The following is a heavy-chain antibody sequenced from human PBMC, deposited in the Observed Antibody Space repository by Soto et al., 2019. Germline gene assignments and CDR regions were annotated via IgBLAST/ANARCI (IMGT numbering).Heavy chain of an antibody. J-gene: IGHJ6*02. D-gene: IGHD4-4*01. Sequence: GGSLRLSCAASGFTFSSYWMSWVRQAPGKGLEWVANIKQDGSEKYYVDSVKGRFTISRDNAKNSLYLQMNSLRAEDTAVYYCARDRRVSNYARQYYYYYGMDVWGQGTTVTVSS. CDR2: IKQDGSEK. CDR1: GFTFSSYW. V-gene: IGHV3-7*01. CDR3: ARDRRVSNYARQYYYYYGMDV.